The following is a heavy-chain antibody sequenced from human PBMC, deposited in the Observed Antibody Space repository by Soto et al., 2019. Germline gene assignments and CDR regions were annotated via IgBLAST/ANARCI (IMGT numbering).Heavy chain of an antibody. CDR1: GFTVSTYG. D-gene: IGHD2-8*02. CDR2: ISRDGGTK. V-gene: IGHV3-30*03. Sequence: QVQLVESGGGVVQPGRSLRLSCAVSGFTVSTYGMHWVRQARGKGLEWLAVISRDGGTKYYADSVKGRFTISRDNSRNTLFLEMNSLRSDDMAVYYCTGEVASGYWGQGTLVTVSS. J-gene: IGHJ4*02. CDR3: TGEVASGY.